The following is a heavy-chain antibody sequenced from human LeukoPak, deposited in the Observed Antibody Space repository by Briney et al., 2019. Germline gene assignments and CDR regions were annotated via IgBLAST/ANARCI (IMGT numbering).Heavy chain of an antibody. D-gene: IGHD5-18*01. Sequence: SETLSLTCAVYGGSFSGYYWSWIRQPPGKGLEWIGEINHSGSINYNPSLKSRVTISVDTSKNQFSLKLSSVTAADTAVYYCARRRNRIQLLYYFDYWGQGTLVTVSS. J-gene: IGHJ4*02. V-gene: IGHV4-34*01. CDR1: GGSFSGYY. CDR3: ARRRNRIQLLYYFDY. CDR2: INHSGSI.